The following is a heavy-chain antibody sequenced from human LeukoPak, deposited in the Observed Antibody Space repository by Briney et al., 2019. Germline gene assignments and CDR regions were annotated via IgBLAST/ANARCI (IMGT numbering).Heavy chain of an antibody. CDR3: ASNSGTHYYYYYYMDV. Sequence: SETLSLTCAVYGGSFSGYYWSWIRQPPGKGLEWIGEINHSGSTYYNPSLKSRVTISVDTSKNQFSLKLSSVTAADTAVYYCASNSGTHYYYYYYMDVWGKGTTVTVSS. D-gene: IGHD3-10*01. J-gene: IGHJ6*03. V-gene: IGHV4-34*01. CDR2: INHSGST. CDR1: GGSFSGYY.